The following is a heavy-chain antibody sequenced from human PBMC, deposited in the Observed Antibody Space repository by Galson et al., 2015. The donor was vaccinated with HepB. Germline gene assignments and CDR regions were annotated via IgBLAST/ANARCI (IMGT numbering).Heavy chain of an antibody. V-gene: IGHV1-69*04. D-gene: IGHD4-23*01. CDR1: GGTFSSYT. Sequence: SVKVSCKASGGTFSSYTISWVRQAPGQGLEWMGRIIPILGIANYAQKFQGRVTITADKSTSTAYMELSSLRSEDTAVYYCARERVHDYGGNGREYYFDYWGQGTLVTVSS. CDR2: IIPILGIA. J-gene: IGHJ4*02. CDR3: ARERVHDYGGNGREYYFDY.